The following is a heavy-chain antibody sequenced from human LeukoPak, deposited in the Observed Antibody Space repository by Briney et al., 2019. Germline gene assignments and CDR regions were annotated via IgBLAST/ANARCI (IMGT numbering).Heavy chain of an antibody. D-gene: IGHD6-19*01. CDR1: GFTVSSYE. CDR2: ISSSGSTI. CDR3: AKGTMSVAGIPVVDY. J-gene: IGHJ4*02. Sequence: GGSLRLSCAASGFTVSSYEMNWVRQAPGKGLEWDSYISSSGSTIYYADSVKGRFTISRDNAKNSLYLQMNSLRAEDTALYYCAKGTMSVAGIPVVDYWGQGTLVTVSS. V-gene: IGHV3-48*03.